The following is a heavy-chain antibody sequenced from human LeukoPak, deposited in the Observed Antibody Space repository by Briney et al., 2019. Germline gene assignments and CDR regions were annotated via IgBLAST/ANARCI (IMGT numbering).Heavy chain of an antibody. CDR3: ARDRYSSGRDYYYGMDV. V-gene: IGHV1-2*02. CDR1: GYTFTGYY. Sequence: ASVTVSCKASGYTFTGYYMHWVRQAPGQGLEWMGWINPNSGGTNYAQKFQGRVTMTRDTAISTAYMEVSRLRSDDPAVYYCARDRYSSGRDYYYGMDVWGQGTTVTVSS. D-gene: IGHD6-19*01. CDR2: INPNSGGT. J-gene: IGHJ6*02.